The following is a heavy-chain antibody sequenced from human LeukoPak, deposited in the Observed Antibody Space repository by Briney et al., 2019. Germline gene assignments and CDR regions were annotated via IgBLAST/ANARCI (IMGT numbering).Heavy chain of an antibody. D-gene: IGHD5/OR15-5a*01. V-gene: IGHV3-23*01. CDR2: IGASGDSI. J-gene: IGHJ4*02. Sequence: GGSLRLSCAVSGFTFSSYAMIWVRQAPGRGLVWVSSIGASGDSIYYTDSVKGRFTISRDNSKNTLYLQMSSLRVGDTAVYYCAKIPDVSDYWGQGTLVTVSS. CDR1: GFTFSSYA. CDR3: AKIPDVSDY.